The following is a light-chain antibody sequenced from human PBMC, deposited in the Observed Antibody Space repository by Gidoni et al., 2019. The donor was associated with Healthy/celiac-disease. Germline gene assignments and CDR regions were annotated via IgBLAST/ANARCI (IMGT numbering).Light chain of an antibody. V-gene: IGKV1-33*01. Sequence: DIQMTQSPSSLSASVGDRVTITCQASQDISNYLNWYQHKPGKAPKLLIYDASNLETGVPSRFSGRGSGTDFTFTISSLQPEDIATYYCQQYDNLPRTFGGGTKVEIK. CDR1: QDISNY. CDR3: QQYDNLPRT. CDR2: DAS. J-gene: IGKJ4*01.